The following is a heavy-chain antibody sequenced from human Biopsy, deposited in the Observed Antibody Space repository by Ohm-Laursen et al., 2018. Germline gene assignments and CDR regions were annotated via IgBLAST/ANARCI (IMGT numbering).Heavy chain of an antibody. CDR3: ARLYRLDNYWNDDPPDAFGV. V-gene: IGHV4-59*07. CDR1: GGSIRSDY. Sequence: SDTLSLTCTVSGGSIRSDYWSWIRQSPRKGLEWIGHISGRGATNYNPSLRGRVTISVDTSKNQFSLKLSSVTAADTAVFFCARLYRLDNYWNDDPPDAFGVWGQGTMVTVSS. J-gene: IGHJ3*01. CDR2: ISGRGAT. D-gene: IGHD5-24*01.